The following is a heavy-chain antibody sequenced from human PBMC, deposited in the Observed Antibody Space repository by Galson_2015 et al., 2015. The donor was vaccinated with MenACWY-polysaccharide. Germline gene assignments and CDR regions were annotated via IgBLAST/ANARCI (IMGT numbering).Heavy chain of an antibody. V-gene: IGHV3-7*01. Sequence: SLRLSCAASGFTFSSFWMSWVRQAPGKGLEWVAIIKQDGSEKYYVDSVKGRFSIFRDNARNSLYLQMNSLRSEDTAVYYCARDPLDSSGYTRGSVFDLWGRGTLVTVSS. J-gene: IGHJ2*01. CDR3: ARDPLDSSGYTRGSVFDL. CDR1: GFTFSSFW. D-gene: IGHD3-22*01. CDR2: IKQDGSEK.